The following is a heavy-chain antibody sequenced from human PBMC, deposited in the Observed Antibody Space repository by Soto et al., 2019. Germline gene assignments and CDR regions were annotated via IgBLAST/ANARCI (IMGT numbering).Heavy chain of an antibody. CDR3: ARDRVTYGLDV. D-gene: IGHD3-10*01. J-gene: IGHJ6*02. CDR1: GGSITSGAYY. CDR2: IYYGGST. V-gene: IGHV4-31*03. Sequence: QVQLQESGPGLVKPSQTLSLTCTVSGGSITSGAYYWIWIRQHPGKGLEWIGYIYYGGSTYSNPSLQSRVTISTDTSENPFSLRLISVTAADTAVYYCARDRVTYGLDVWGQGTTVTVSS.